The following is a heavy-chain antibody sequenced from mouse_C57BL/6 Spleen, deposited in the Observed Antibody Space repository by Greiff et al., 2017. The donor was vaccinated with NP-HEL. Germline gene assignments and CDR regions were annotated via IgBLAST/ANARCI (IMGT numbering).Heavy chain of an antibody. Sequence: EVQLQQSGPELVKPGASVKISCKASGYTFTDYYMNWVKQSHGKSLEWIGDINPNNGGTSYNQKFKGKATLTVDKSSSTAYMELRSLTSEDSAVYYCARSYYGSWYFDVWGTGTTVTVSS. CDR3: ARSYYGSWYFDV. V-gene: IGHV1-26*01. CDR1: GYTFTDYY. J-gene: IGHJ1*03. D-gene: IGHD1-1*01. CDR2: INPNNGGT.